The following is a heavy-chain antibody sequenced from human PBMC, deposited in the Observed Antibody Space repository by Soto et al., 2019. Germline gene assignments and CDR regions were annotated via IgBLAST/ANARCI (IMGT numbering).Heavy chain of an antibody. CDR1: DGSISSSSYY. CDR3: ARHTPAISISDH. V-gene: IGHV4-39*01. D-gene: IGHD2-15*01. CDR2: IYYSGST. J-gene: IGHJ4*02. Sequence: PSETLSLTCTVSDGSISSSSYYWGWIRQPPGKGLEWIGSIYYSGSTYYNPSLKSRVTISVDTSKNQFSLKLSSVTAADTAVYYCARHTPAISISDHWGQGTLVTVSS.